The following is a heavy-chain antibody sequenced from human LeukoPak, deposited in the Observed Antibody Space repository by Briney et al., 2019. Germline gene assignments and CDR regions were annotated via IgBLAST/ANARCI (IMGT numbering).Heavy chain of an antibody. Sequence: PSETLSLTCAVYGGSFSGYYWSWIRQPPGKGLEWIGEINHSGSTNSNPSLKSRVTISVDTSKNQFSLKLCSVTAADTAMYYCARRLLGYCSGGSCYSGYFQHWGQGTLVTVSS. CDR3: ARRLLGYCSGGSCYSGYFQH. J-gene: IGHJ1*01. D-gene: IGHD2-15*01. CDR2: INHSGST. CDR1: GGSFSGYY. V-gene: IGHV4-34*01.